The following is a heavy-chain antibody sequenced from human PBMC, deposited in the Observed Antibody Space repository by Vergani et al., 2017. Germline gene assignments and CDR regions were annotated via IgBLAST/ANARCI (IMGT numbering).Heavy chain of an antibody. D-gene: IGHD1-26*01. Sequence: QAQLVQSGAEVKKPGSSVKVSCKASGGTFSSYTISWVRQAPGQGLEWMGRIIPILGIANYAQKFQGRVTITAYKSTSTAYMELSSLRSEDTAVYYCARTDSGRYQFDDYWGQGTLVTVSS. CDR3: ARTDSGRYQFDDY. J-gene: IGHJ4*02. CDR1: GGTFSSYT. CDR2: IIPILGIA. V-gene: IGHV1-69*02.